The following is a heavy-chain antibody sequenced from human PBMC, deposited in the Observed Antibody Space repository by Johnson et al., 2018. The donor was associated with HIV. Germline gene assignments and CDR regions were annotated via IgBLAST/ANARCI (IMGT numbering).Heavy chain of an antibody. V-gene: IGHV3-13*01. D-gene: IGHD1-26*01. J-gene: IGHJ3*02. CDR1: GCTFSRSD. CDR2: IASACDT. Sequence: VQLVESGGGLVQPGGSLRLSCAASGCTFSRSDMHWVRQGRGKGLEWVSGIASACDTSSPGSVKGRFTVPRENAKNTLYLQMNSLRAEDTAVYYCARGWVGATLRAFDIWGQGTMVTVSS. CDR3: ARGWVGATLRAFDI.